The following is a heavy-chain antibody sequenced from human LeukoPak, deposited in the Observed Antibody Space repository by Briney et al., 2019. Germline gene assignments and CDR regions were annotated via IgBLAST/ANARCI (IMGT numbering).Heavy chain of an antibody. V-gene: IGHV3-66*02. CDR3: ARDSSGYPEIH. D-gene: IGHD3-22*01. CDR2: IYSGGST. J-gene: IGHJ4*02. CDR1: GFTVSSNY. Sequence: GGSLRLSCAASGFTVSSNYMSWVRQAPGKGLEWASVIYSGGSTYYADSVKGRFTISRDNSKNTLYLQMNSLRAEDTAVYYCARDSSGYPEIHWGQGTLVTVS.